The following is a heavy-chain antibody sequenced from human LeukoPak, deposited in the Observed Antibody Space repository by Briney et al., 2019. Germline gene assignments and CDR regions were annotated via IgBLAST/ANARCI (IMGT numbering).Heavy chain of an antibody. Sequence: PSETLSLTCTVSGGSISSSSYYWGWIRQPPGKGLEWIGSIYYSGSTNYNPSLKSRVTISVDTSKNQFSLMLTSVTAADTAVYYCARTTVGGYTYGYFYYYYMDVWGKGTTVTISS. V-gene: IGHV4-39*07. CDR1: GGSISSSSYY. D-gene: IGHD5-18*01. CDR2: IYYSGST. J-gene: IGHJ6*03. CDR3: ARTTVGGYTYGYFYYYYMDV.